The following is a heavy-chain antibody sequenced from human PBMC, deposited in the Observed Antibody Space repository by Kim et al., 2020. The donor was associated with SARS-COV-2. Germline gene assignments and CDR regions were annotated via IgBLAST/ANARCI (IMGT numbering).Heavy chain of an antibody. CDR1: GYSFTSYW. J-gene: IGHJ4*02. CDR2: IYPGDSDT. D-gene: IGHD2-15*01. V-gene: IGHV5-51*01. Sequence: GESLKISCKGSGYSFTSYWIGWVRQMPGKGLEWMGIIYPGDSDTRYSPSFQGQVTISAAKSISTAYLQWSSLKASDTAMYYWERSPRVVVIDYWGQGTMVTVSS. CDR3: ERSPRVVVIDY.